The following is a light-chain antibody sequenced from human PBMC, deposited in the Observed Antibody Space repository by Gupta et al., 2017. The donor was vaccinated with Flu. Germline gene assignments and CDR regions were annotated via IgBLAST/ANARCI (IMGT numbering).Light chain of an antibody. V-gene: IGLV2-14*01. Sequence: QSALTQPASVSGSPGQSITLSCTGTSSDVGGYNFVSWYRQHPGKAPERRMEDVSNRPSGVSNRGSGSKAGNRDSVAISGLQTEDEADDDCSSCTRRSMRVFGGGTKLTVL. J-gene: IGLJ2*01. CDR3: SSCTRRSMRV. CDR1: SSDVGGYNF. CDR2: DVS.